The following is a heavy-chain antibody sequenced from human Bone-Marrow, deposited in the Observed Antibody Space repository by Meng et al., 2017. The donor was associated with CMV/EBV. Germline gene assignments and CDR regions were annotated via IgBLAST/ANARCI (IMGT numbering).Heavy chain of an antibody. CDR3: ARDRSGDRFLEWSGRAFDI. CDR2: ISGSGGST. D-gene: IGHD3-3*01. CDR1: GFTFSSYA. J-gene: IGHJ3*02. Sequence: GESLKISCAASGFTFSSYAMSWVRQAPGKGLEWVSAISGSGGSTYYADSVKGRFTISRDNSKNTLYLQMNSLRAEDTAVYYCARDRSGDRFLEWSGRAFDIWGQGTMVTVSS. V-gene: IGHV3-23*01.